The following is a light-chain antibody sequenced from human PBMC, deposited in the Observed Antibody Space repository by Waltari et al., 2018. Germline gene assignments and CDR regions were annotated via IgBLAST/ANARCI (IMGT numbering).Light chain of an antibody. CDR2: GNS. CDR1: TNNVGGYA. CDR3: STWDFRLSAWV. J-gene: IGLJ3*02. V-gene: IGLV1-44*01. Sequence: QSALTQEASVSGTVGQKVTLSCTGNTNNVGGYAVGWYQQISHGAPKTVMFGNSRPSGIPDRFSGSKSGTTASLTISDLQPEDEADYYCSTWDFRLSAWVFGGGTKLTVL.